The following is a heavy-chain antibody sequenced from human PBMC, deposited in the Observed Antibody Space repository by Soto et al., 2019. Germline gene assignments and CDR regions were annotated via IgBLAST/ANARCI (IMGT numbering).Heavy chain of an antibody. V-gene: IGHV4-39*01. CDR1: GGSISSSSYY. D-gene: IGHD2-8*01. Sequence: TLSLTCTVSGGSISSSSYYWGWIRQPPGKGLEWIGSIYYSGSTYYNPSLKSRVTISINTSKNQMSLELTSVTAADTAVYYCARNRGTYASSWFDAWGQGNLVTVSS. CDR3: ARNRGTYASSWFDA. CDR2: IYYSGST. J-gene: IGHJ5*02.